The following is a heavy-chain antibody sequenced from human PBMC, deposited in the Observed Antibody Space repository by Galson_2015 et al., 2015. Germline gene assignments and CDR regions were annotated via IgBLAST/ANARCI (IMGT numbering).Heavy chain of an antibody. V-gene: IGHV3-23*01. Sequence: SLRLSCAASGFTFSSYAMSWVRQAPGKGLEWVSAISGSGGSTYYADSVKGRFTISRDNSKNTLYLQMNSLRAEDTAVYYCANFGYSNYHRFDYWGQGTLVTVSS. D-gene: IGHD4-11*01. CDR1: GFTFSSYA. J-gene: IGHJ4*02. CDR3: ANFGYSNYHRFDY. CDR2: ISGSGGST.